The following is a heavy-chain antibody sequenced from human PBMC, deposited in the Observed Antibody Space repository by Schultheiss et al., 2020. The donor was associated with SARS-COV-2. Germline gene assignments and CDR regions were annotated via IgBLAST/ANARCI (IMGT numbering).Heavy chain of an antibody. D-gene: IGHD3-3*01. CDR3: ARDWGRGYDFWSGYYYYGMDV. CDR1: GGSISSGYY. V-gene: IGHV4-38-2*02. Sequence: SQTLSLTCTVSGGSISSGYYWGWIRQPPGKGLEWIGSIYHSGSTYYNPSLKSRVTISVDTSKNQFSLKLSSVTAADTAVYYCARDWGRGYDFWSGYYYYGMDVWGQGTTVTVSS. J-gene: IGHJ6*02. CDR2: IYHSGST.